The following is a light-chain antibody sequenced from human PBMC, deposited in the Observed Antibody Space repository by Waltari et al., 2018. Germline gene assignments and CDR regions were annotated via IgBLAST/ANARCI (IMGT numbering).Light chain of an antibody. J-gene: IGLJ2*01. V-gene: IGLV1-40*01. CDR3: QSYDSSLTGSRV. CDR2: DNN. Sequence: QSVLTQPPSVSGAPGQRVTISCTGSSSNIGSRYDVHWYQQLPGTAPKLLIYDNNMLPSGVPDRFSGSKSGTSASLAITGLQAEDEADYYCQSYDSSLTGSRVFGGGTKLTVL. CDR1: SSNIGSRYD.